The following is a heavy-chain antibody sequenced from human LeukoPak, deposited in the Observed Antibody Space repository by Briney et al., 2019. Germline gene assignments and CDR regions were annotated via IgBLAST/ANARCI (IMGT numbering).Heavy chain of an antibody. J-gene: IGHJ4*02. Sequence: GGSLRLSCAASGFTFSSYSMNWVRQAPGKGLEWVSSISSSSSYIYYADPVKGRFTISRDNAKNSLYLQMNSLRAEDTAVYYCAREDSYYYGSGSHPFDYWGQGTLVTVSS. CDR1: GFTFSSYS. CDR2: ISSSSSYI. CDR3: AREDSYYYGSGSHPFDY. D-gene: IGHD3-10*01. V-gene: IGHV3-21*01.